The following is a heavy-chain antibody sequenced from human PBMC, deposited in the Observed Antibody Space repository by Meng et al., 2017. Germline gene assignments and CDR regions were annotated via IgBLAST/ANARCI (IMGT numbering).Heavy chain of an antibody. J-gene: IGHJ3*02. CDR3: AVSLSRVGAFDI. V-gene: IGHV1-24*01. CDR1: GYTLTELS. CDR2: FDPEDGET. Sequence: ASVKVSCKVSGYTLTELSMHWVRQAPGKGLEWMGGFDPEDGETIYAQKFQGRVTMTKDTSTDTAYMELSSLRSEDTAVYYCAVSLSRVGAFDIWGQGTMVTVSS. D-gene: IGHD2/OR15-2a*01.